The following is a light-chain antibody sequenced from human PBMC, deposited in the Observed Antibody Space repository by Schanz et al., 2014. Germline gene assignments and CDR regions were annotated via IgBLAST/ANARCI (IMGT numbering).Light chain of an antibody. J-gene: IGLJ2*01. V-gene: IGLV2-14*03. CDR1: SGDVGRNDY. CDR2: DVT. CDR3: SSYTSSSIA. Sequence: QSALTQPASVSGSPGQSITISCVGSSGDVGRNDYVSWYQQYPGRAPTLIIYDVTHRPSGVSIRFSGSKSGNTAFLTISGLQAEDEADYYCSSYTSSSIAFGGGTKLTVL.